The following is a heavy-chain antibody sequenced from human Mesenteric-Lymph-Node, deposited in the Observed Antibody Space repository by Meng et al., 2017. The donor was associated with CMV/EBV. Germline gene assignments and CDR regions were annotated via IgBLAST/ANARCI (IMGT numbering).Heavy chain of an antibody. V-gene: IGHV1-46*01. J-gene: IGHJ6*02. D-gene: IGHD2-21*01. CDR1: GYTFTSYY. Sequence: ASVKVSCKASGYTFTSYYMHWVRRAPGQGLEWMGIINPSGGSTSYAQKFQGRVTMTRDTSTSTVYMELSSLRSEDTAVYYCARGNRGDCCYYYYGMDVWGQGTTVTVSS. CDR2: INPSGGST. CDR3: ARGNRGDCCYYYYGMDV.